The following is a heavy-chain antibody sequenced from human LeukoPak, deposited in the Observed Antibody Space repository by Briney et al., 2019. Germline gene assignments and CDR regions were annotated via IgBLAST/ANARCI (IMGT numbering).Heavy chain of an antibody. CDR1: GFTFSNYA. J-gene: IGHJ4*02. D-gene: IGHD3-22*01. CDR2: INGGGTDT. Sequence: GGSLRLSCAASGFTFSNYALNWVRQAPGKGLDWVSAINGGGTDTYYADSVKGRFTISRDNSKNTLYLQMNSLRAEDTAVYYCAKKGYYDGSGYYMYYFDHWGQGTLVTVSS. V-gene: IGHV3-23*01. CDR3: AKKGYYDGSGYYMYYFDH.